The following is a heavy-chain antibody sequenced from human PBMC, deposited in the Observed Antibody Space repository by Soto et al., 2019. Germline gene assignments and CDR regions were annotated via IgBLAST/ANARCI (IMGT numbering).Heavy chain of an antibody. CDR3: ARGIFRRYLGELPVPRTEFDY. Sequence: SETLSLTCTVCGGSIRSGGYYWSCIRQPPGKGLEWIGEINHSGSTNYNPSLKSRVTISVDTSKNQFSLKLSSVTAADTAVYYCARGIFRRYLGELPVPRTEFDYWGQGTLVTVSS. D-gene: IGHD3-16*01. CDR1: GGSIRSGGYY. J-gene: IGHJ4*02. CDR2: INHSGST. V-gene: IGHV4-34*01.